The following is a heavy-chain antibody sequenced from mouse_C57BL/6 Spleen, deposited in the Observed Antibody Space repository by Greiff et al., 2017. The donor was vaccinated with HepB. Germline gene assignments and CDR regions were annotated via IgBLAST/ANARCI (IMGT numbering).Heavy chain of an antibody. Sequence: ESGPGLVKPSQSLSLTCSVTGYSITSGYYWNWIRQFPGNKLEWMGYISYDGSNNYNPSLKNRISITRDTSKNQFFLKLNSVTTEDTATYYCARDRGSYYDYDEAYWGQGTLVTVSA. CDR2: ISYDGSN. CDR3: ARDRGSYYDYDEAY. J-gene: IGHJ3*01. V-gene: IGHV3-6*01. D-gene: IGHD2-4*01. CDR1: GYSITSGYY.